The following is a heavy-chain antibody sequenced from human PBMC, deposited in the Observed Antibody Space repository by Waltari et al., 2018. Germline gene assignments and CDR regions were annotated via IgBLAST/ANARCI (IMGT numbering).Heavy chain of an antibody. CDR2: ISGSGGST. V-gene: IGHV3-23*01. Sequence: EVQLLESGGGLVQPGGYLRLSCAASGFTFSSYAMSWVRQAPGRGLGWVSAISGSGGSTYYADSVKGRFTISRDNSKNTLYLQMNSLRAEDTAVYYCAKLLYYDFWSGYYTGNGMDVWGQGTTVTVSS. D-gene: IGHD3-3*01. CDR1: GFTFSSYA. CDR3: AKLLYYDFWSGYYTGNGMDV. J-gene: IGHJ6*02.